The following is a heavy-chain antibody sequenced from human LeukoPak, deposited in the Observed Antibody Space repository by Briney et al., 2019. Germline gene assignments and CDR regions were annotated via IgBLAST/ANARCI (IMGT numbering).Heavy chain of an antibody. J-gene: IGHJ2*01. V-gene: IGHV3-7*01. CDR1: GFTVSSNY. CDR2: IKQDGSEK. D-gene: IGHD1-7*01. CDR3: ARDPYDNWNFKESYWYFDL. Sequence: PGGSLRLSCAASGFTVSSNYMSWVRQAPGKGLEWVANIKQDGSEKYYVDSVKGRFTISRDNAKNSLYLQMNSLRAEDTAVYYCARDPYDNWNFKESYWYFDLWGRGTLVTVSS.